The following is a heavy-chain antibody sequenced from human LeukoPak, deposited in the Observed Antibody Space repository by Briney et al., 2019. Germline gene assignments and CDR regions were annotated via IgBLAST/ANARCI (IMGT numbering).Heavy chain of an antibody. D-gene: IGHD6-6*01. CDR3: ARSSYSSSSSV. J-gene: IGHJ3*01. CDR1: GFTFSGFW. CDR2: INSDGSEG. Sequence: GGSLRLSCAVSGFTFSGFWMSWSRQAPGKGLEWVASINSDGSEGYYADVVKGRFTISRDNAKNSQYLQINSLRAEDTAVYYCARSSYSSSSSVWGQGTMVTVSS. V-gene: IGHV3-7*03.